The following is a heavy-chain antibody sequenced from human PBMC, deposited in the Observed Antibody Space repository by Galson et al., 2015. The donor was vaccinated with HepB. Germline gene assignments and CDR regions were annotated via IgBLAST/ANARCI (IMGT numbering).Heavy chain of an antibody. CDR3: ARYYDFWSGLHYYYGMDV. V-gene: IGHV3-48*04. CDR1: GFTFSSYS. CDR2: ISSSSSTI. J-gene: IGHJ6*02. D-gene: IGHD3-3*01. Sequence: SLRLSCAASGFTFSSYSMNWVRQAPGKGLEWVSYISSSSSTIYYADSVRGRFTISRDNAKNSLYLQMNSLRAEDTAVYYCARYYDFWSGLHYYYGMDVWGQGTTVTVSS.